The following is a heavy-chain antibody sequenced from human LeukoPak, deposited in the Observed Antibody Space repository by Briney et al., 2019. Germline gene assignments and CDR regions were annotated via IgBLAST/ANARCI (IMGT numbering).Heavy chain of an antibody. D-gene: IGHD5-18*01. CDR3: ASEGYSYGSGWFDP. CDR2: ISSSSSYI. CDR1: GFTFSSYS. J-gene: IGHJ5*02. Sequence: GGSLRLSCAASGFTFSSYSMNWVRQAPGKGLEWVSSISSSSSYIYYADSVKGRFTISRDNAKNSLYLQMNSLRAEDTAVYYCASEGYSYGSGWFDPWGQGTLVTVSS. V-gene: IGHV3-21*01.